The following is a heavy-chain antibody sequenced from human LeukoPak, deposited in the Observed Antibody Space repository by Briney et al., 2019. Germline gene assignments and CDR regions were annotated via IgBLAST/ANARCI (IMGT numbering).Heavy chain of an antibody. D-gene: IGHD6-13*01. CDR1: GGTFSSYA. V-gene: IGHV1-69*13. J-gene: IGHJ4*02. CDR2: IIPIFGTA. CDR3: ATDRGYSSSWYFGY. Sequence: SVKVSCKASGGTFSSYAISWVRQAPGQGLEWMGGIIPIFGTANCAQKFQGRVTITADESTSTAYMELSSLRSEDTAVYYCATDRGYSSSWYFGYWGQGTLVTVSS.